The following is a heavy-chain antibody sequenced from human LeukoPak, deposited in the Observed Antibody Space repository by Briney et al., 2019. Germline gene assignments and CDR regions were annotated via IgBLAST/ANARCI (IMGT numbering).Heavy chain of an antibody. D-gene: IGHD3-16*01. J-gene: IGHJ4*02. V-gene: IGHV3-33*01. CDR3: ARDISANVWGSYIDY. CDR2: IWYDGSNG. Sequence: PGGSLRLSCIASGFTFSNYVMHWVRQAPGKGLEWVAVIWYDGSNGYYGDSVKGRFTISRDNSKNTLDLQMNSLRGEDTAVYYCARDISANVWGSYIDYWGQGTLVTVSS. CDR1: GFTFSNYV.